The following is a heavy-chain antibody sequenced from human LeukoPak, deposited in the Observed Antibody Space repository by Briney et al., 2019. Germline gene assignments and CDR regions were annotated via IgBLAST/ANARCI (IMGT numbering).Heavy chain of an antibody. CDR3: AREPPITLFGVVTGRSYYFDY. D-gene: IGHD3-3*01. CDR2: FSLTGRT. Sequence: SETLSLTCGLSGGSITSTNWWSWVRQPPGQGLEWIGEFSLTGRTNYNPSLIGPVIISLDESRNQFSLKLTSVTAADTAVYYCAREPPITLFGVVTGRSYYFDYWGQGTLVTVSS. J-gene: IGHJ4*02. V-gene: IGHV4-4*02. CDR1: GGSITSTNW.